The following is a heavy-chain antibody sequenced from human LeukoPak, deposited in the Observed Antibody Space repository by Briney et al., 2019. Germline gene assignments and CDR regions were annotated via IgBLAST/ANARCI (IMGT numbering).Heavy chain of an antibody. V-gene: IGHV1-18*01. CDR2: ISAYNGNT. Sequence: ASVKVSCKASGYTFTSYVINWVRQASGQGLEWMGWISAYNGNTNYAQKFQGRVTMTTDTSTSTAYMELRSLRSDDTAVYYCAFRGYTYGPFHYWGQGTLVTVSS. CDR1: GYTFTSYV. D-gene: IGHD5-18*01. J-gene: IGHJ4*02. CDR3: AFRGYTYGPFHY.